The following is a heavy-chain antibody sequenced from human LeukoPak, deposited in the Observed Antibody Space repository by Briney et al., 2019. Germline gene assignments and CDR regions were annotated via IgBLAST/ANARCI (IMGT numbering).Heavy chain of an antibody. D-gene: IGHD3/OR15-3a*01. J-gene: IGHJ1*01. CDR1: GGTFSSYA. Sequence: GSSVKVSCKASGGTFSSYAISWVRQAAGQGLEWMGGIIPIFGTANYAQKFQGRVTITADESTSTAYMELSSLRSEDTAVYYCARGPEVDYDSWSYPPAGYFQHWGQGTLVTVSS. V-gene: IGHV1-69*01. CDR2: IIPIFGTA. CDR3: ARGPEVDYDSWSYPPAGYFQH.